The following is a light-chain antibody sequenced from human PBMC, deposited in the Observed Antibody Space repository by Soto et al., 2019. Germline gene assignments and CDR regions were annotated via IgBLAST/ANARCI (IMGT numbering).Light chain of an antibody. Sequence: DIHLTQSPSFLFASVGDRVTVPCRASQDIVTNLAWFQQKPGKAPQLLVYPASTLQGGVPSRFSGRGSGTEFSLTISSLQPEDFATYYCQQLRTYPYTFGQGTKLDIK. J-gene: IGKJ2*01. CDR1: QDIVTN. CDR2: PAS. V-gene: IGKV1-9*01. CDR3: QQLRTYPYT.